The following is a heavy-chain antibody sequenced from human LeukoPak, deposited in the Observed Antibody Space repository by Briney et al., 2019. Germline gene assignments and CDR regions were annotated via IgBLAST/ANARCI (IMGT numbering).Heavy chain of an antibody. CDR3: ASDSGSYFRNFDY. D-gene: IGHD1-26*01. CDR1: GGTFSSYA. J-gene: IGHJ4*02. Sequence: SVKVSCKASGGTFSSYAISWVRQAPGQGLEWMGGIIPIFGTANYAQKFQGRVTITADESTSTAYMELSSLRSEDTAVYYCASDSGSYFRNFDYWGQGTLVTVSS. V-gene: IGHV1-69*13. CDR2: IIPIFGTA.